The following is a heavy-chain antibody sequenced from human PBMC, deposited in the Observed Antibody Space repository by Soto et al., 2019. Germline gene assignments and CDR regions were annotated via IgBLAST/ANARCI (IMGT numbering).Heavy chain of an antibody. J-gene: IGHJ4*02. V-gene: IGHV4-59*01. D-gene: IGHD2-15*01. CDR3: ARDSLGYCSGGSCYDFDY. CDR1: GGSISSYY. Sequence: PSETLSLTCTVSGGSISSYYWSWIRQPPGKGLEWIGYIYYSGSTNYNPSLKSRVTISVDTSKNQFSLKLSSVTAADTAVYYCARDSLGYCSGGSCYDFDYWGQGTLVTVSS. CDR2: IYYSGST.